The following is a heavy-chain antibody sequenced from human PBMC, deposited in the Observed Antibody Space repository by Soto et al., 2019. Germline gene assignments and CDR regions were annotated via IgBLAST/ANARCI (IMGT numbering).Heavy chain of an antibody. CDR2: ISSSGDTT. D-gene: IGHD3-16*01. J-gene: IGHJ4*02. CDR1: GITLRNYD. CDR3: AIRPGQMLPYCFDW. V-gene: IGHV3-23*01. Sequence: EVQLLESGGGLVQPGGSLRLSCEASGITLRNYDVSWVRQAPGKGLEWVSAISSSGDTTYYADSVKGRFTISRDNSKNTLFLQMNSLRVEDTAVYYCAIRPGQMLPYCFDWWGQGTLVSVSS.